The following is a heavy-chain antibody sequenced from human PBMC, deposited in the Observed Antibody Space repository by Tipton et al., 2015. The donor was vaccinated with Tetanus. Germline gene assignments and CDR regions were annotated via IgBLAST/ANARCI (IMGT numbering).Heavy chain of an antibody. CDR1: GYTFTSYD. CDR3: XTXXGAYQRSHDY. CDR2: MKPNSGST. V-gene: IGHV1-8*01. J-gene: IGHJ4*02. D-gene: IGHD2-2*01. Sequence: QLVQSGAEVKKPGASVKVSCKTSGYTFTSYDINWVRQATGQGLEWMGWMKPNSGSTGYAQKFRGRVTMTRDTSINTAYMELSDXRSXXTGVXFCXTXXGAYQRSHDYXGQXTHXTVSS.